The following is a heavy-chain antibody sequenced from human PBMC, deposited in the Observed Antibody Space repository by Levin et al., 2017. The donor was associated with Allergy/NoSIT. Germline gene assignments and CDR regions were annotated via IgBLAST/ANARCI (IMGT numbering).Heavy chain of an antibody. D-gene: IGHD2-15*01. J-gene: IGHJ3*02. V-gene: IGHV3-13*01. CDR2: IGTAGDT. CDR1: GFTFSSYD. CDR3: ARYCSGGSCYDAFDI. Sequence: PGGSLRLSCAASGFTFSSYDMHWVRQATGKGLEWVSAIGTAGDTYYPGSVKGRFTISRENAKNSLYLQMNSLRAGDTAVYYCARYCSGGSCYDAFDIWGQGTMVTVSS.